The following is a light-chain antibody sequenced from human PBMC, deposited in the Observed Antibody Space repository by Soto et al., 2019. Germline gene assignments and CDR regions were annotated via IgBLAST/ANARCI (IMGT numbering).Light chain of an antibody. CDR1: QSISSY. J-gene: IGKJ4*01. V-gene: IGKV1-39*01. CDR3: QQSYITPLT. CDR2: AAS. Sequence: DTQMTQSPSSLSASVGDRVTITCRASQSISSYLNWYQQKPGKAPKVLIYAASRLQSGVPSRFSGSGSGTDFTLTISSLQPADFAAYYCQQSYITPLTFGGEPKVDIK.